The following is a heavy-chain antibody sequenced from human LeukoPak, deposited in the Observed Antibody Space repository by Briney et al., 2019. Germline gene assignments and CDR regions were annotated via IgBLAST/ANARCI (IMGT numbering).Heavy chain of an antibody. Sequence: GGSLRLSCAASGFTFSSHWMHWVRQAPGKGLVWVSQINRDGISTTYADSVRGRFTIARDNAKNTLYLQMDSLRAEDTAVYYCARGNYAAFDIWGQGTMVAVSS. D-gene: IGHD1-7*01. CDR3: ARGNYAAFDI. V-gene: IGHV3-74*01. CDR1: GFTFSSHW. J-gene: IGHJ3*02. CDR2: INRDGIST.